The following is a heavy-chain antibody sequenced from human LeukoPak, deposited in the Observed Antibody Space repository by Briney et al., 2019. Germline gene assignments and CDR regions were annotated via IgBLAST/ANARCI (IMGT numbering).Heavy chain of an antibody. CDR2: IKQDGSEK. CDR3: ARVQKAYYYDSSGHLDY. CDR1: GFTFSSYW. D-gene: IGHD3-22*01. Sequence: GGSLRLPCAASGFTFSSYWMSWVRQAPGKGLEWVANIKQDGSEKYYVDSVKGRFTISRDNAKNSLYLQMNSLRAEDTAVYYCARVQKAYYYDSSGHLDYWGQGTLVTVSS. J-gene: IGHJ4*02. V-gene: IGHV3-7*01.